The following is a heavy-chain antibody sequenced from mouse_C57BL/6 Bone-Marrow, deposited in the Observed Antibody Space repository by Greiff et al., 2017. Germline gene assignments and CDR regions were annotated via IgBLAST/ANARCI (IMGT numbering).Heavy chain of an antibody. CDR3: ARSQGYFDY. Sequence: VQLQQPGAELVKPGASVKLSCKASGYTFTSYWMHWVKQRPGQGLEWIGMIRTNSGSTNYNEKFKSKATLTVDKSSSTAYMQLSSLTSEDSAVYYCARSQGYFDYWGQGTTRTVSS. V-gene: IGHV1-64*01. J-gene: IGHJ2*01. CDR2: IRTNSGST. CDR1: GYTFTSYW.